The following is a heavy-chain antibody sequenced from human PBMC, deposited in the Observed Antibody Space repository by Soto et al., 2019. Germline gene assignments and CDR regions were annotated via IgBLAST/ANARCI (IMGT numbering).Heavy chain of an antibody. Sequence: SVKVSCKASGFPFTSSAMQWVRQARGQGLEWIGWIVVGSGSTSYAQKFQDRVTMTRDTSTSTVYMELSSLRSEDTAVYYCARELSGGPFDYWGQGTLVTVSS. CDR1: GFPFTSSA. CDR3: ARELSGGPFDY. J-gene: IGHJ4*02. V-gene: IGHV1-58*02. D-gene: IGHD1-26*01. CDR2: IVVGSGST.